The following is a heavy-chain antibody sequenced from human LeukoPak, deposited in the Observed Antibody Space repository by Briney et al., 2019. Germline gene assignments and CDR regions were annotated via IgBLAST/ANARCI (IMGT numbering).Heavy chain of an antibody. CDR1: GFTFDDFA. J-gene: IGHJ6*04. Sequence: GGSLRLSCAASGFTFDDFAMSWVRQVPGRGLEWVSGINWNGDKTGYADSVKGRFTISRDNAKNSLYLQMNSLRAEDTAVYYCAELGITMIGGVWGKGTTVTISS. D-gene: IGHD3-10*02. V-gene: IGHV3-20*04. CDR3: AELGITMIGGV. CDR2: INWNGDKT.